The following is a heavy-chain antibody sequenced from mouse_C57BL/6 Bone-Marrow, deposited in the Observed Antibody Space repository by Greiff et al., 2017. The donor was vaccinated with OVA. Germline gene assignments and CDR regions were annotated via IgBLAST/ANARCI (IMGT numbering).Heavy chain of an antibody. CDR2: ISSGSSTI. CDR1: GFTFSDYG. CDR3: ARKIYYGYDNYAMDY. J-gene: IGHJ4*01. V-gene: IGHV5-17*01. D-gene: IGHD2-2*01. Sequence: EVMLVESGGGLVKPGGSLKLSCAASGFTFSDYGMHWVRQAPEKGLEWVAYISSGSSTIYYADTVKGRFTISRDNAKNTLFLQMTSLRSEDTAMYYCARKIYYGYDNYAMDYWGQGTSVTVSS.